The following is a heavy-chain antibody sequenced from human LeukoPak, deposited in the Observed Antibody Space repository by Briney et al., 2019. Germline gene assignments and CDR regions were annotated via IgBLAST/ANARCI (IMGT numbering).Heavy chain of an antibody. Sequence: SETLSLTCAVSGYSISSGYYWGWIRQPPGKGLEWIGSIYHSGSTYYNPSLKSRVTISVDTSKNQFSLKLSSVTAADTAVYYCARRQTGWSDPWGQGTLVTVSS. CDR1: GYSISSGYY. CDR3: ARRQTGWSDP. D-gene: IGHD1-14*01. J-gene: IGHJ5*02. V-gene: IGHV4-38-2*01. CDR2: IYHSGST.